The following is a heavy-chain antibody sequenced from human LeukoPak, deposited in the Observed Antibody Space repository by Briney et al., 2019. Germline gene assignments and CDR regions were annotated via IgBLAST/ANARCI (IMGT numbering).Heavy chain of an antibody. CDR1: GLTFSDYG. CDR3: ARVVWNYVDY. CDR2: ISSSGSTI. D-gene: IGHD1-1*01. V-gene: IGHV3-11*01. Sequence: GGSLRLYCTAYGLTFSDYGMSWIRQAPGKGLEWVSYISSSGSTIYYADSVKGRFTISRDNAKNSLYLQMNSLRAEDTAVYYCARVVWNYVDYWGQGTLVTVSS. J-gene: IGHJ4*02.